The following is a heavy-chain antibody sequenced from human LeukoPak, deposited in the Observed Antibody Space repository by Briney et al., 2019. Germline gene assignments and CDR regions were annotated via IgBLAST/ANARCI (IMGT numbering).Heavy chain of an antibody. V-gene: IGHV4-59*01. Sequence: SETLSLTCTVSGGSIRSYYWSWIRQPPGKKLEWIGYIHSSGSTSYNPSLRSRVAISADTSRNQVSLNLKFLTSADTAVYYCARRGTWSNYYGMDVWGQGTTVTVSS. CDR2: IHSSGST. J-gene: IGHJ6*02. CDR3: ARRGTWSNYYGMDV. D-gene: IGHD1-1*01. CDR1: GGSIRSYY.